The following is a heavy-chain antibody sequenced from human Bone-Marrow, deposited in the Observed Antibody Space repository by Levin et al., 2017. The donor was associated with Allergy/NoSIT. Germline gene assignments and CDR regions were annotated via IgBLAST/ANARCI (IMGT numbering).Heavy chain of an antibody. J-gene: IGHJ4*02. CDR3: SRSAHCGGDCYSGDHDY. CDR1: GFSFSSFA. V-gene: IGHV3-30-3*01. D-gene: IGHD2-21*02. Sequence: PGGSLRLSCVASGFSFSSFAVHWVRQTPGKGLHWLAVISYDGTDKRYADSVKGRFIISRDNSENTFYLQMKSLTVEDTAVYYCSRSAHCGGDCYSGDHDYWGQGTLVTVSS. CDR2: ISYDGTDK.